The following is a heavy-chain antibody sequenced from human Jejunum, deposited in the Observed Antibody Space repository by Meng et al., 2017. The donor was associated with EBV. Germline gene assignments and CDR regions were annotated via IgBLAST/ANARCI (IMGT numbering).Heavy chain of an antibody. CDR2: IHHSGRT. J-gene: IGHJ4*02. CDR3: ASVGYYDSSGYFTDY. CDR1: GGSITSTNW. V-gene: IGHV4-4*02. Sequence: VPLRGSGPGLVKLSGTLSLTCAVSGGSITSTNWWSWVRQPPGKGLEWIGEIHHSGRTNYNPSLKSRVTISVDKSKNQFSLELSSVTAADTAVYFCASVGYYDSSGYFTDYWGQGTLVTVSS. D-gene: IGHD3-22*01.